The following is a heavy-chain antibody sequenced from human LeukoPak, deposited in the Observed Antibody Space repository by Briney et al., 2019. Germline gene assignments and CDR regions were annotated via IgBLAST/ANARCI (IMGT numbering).Heavy chain of an antibody. CDR3: ARDTTYRWGFDP. CDR2: ISAYNGNT. V-gene: IGHV1-18*01. CDR1: GYTFTSYG. Sequence: ALVKVSCKASGYTFTSYGISWVRQAPGQGLEWMGWISAYNGNTNYAQKLQGRVTMTTDTSTSTAYMELRSLRSDDTAVYYRARDTTYRWGFDPWGQGTLVTVSS. J-gene: IGHJ5*02. D-gene: IGHD4-11*01.